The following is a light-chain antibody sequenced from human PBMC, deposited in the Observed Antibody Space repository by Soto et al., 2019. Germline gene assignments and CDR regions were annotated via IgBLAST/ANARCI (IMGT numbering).Light chain of an antibody. Sequence: QSALTQPASVSGSPGQSITISCTGTSSDGGGFNYVSWYQQHPGKAPKLMIYDVTNRPSGVSYRFSGSKSGTTASLTISGLQAEDEAEYYCNSYTSSSTYVFGTGTKVTVL. CDR3: NSYTSSSTYV. CDR1: SSDGGGFNY. J-gene: IGLJ1*01. CDR2: DVT. V-gene: IGLV2-14*03.